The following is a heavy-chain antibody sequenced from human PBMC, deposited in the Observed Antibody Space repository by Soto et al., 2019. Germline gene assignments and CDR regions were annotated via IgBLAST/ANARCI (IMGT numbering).Heavy chain of an antibody. CDR2: IYPGGVNI. CDR1: GYSFTSHY. Sequence: ASVKVSCKAIGYSFTSHYIHWVRQAPGQGLEWMGTIYPGGVNIAYAQKLKGRVTMTKDTSTSTVYMELNSLTSEDTAVYYCARDLWVRSGWSPGYWGQGTLVTVSS. CDR3: ARDLWVRSGWSPGY. V-gene: IGHV1-46*04. J-gene: IGHJ4*02. D-gene: IGHD6-19*01.